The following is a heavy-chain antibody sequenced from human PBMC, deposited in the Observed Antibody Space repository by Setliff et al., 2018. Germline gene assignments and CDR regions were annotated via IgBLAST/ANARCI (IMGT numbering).Heavy chain of an antibody. V-gene: IGHV1-2*02. CDR2: INPNSGGT. J-gene: IGHJ6*03. D-gene: IGHD3-22*01. CDR3: ARDRVPITMIVVVTPNYYMDV. Sequence: ASVKVSCKASGYTFTGYYMHWVRQAPGQGLEWMGWINPNSGGTNYAQKFQGRVTMTRDTSISTAYMELSGLRSDDTAVYYCARDRVPITMIVVVTPNYYMDVWGKGTTVTVSS. CDR1: GYTFTGYY.